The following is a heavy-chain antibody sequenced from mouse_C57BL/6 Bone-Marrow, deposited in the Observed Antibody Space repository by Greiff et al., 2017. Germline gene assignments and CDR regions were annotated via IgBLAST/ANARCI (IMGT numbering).Heavy chain of an antibody. CDR2: ISNLAYSI. Sequence: EVNVVESGGGLVQPGGSLKLSCAASGFTFSDYGMAWVRQAPRKGPEWVAFISNLAYSIYYADTVTGRFTISRENAKNTLYLEMSSLRSEDTAMYYCARRDYYGSSSLFAYWGQGTLVTVSA. CDR3: ARRDYYGSSSLFAY. J-gene: IGHJ3*01. CDR1: GFTFSDYG. V-gene: IGHV5-15*01. D-gene: IGHD1-1*01.